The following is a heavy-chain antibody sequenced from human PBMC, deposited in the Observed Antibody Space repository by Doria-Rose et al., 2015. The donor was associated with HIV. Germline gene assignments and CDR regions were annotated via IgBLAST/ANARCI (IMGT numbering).Heavy chain of an antibody. CDR1: GYTFTRYA. D-gene: IGHD2-2*01. CDR2: INVDNGNT. J-gene: IGHJ4*02. CDR3: AKDRVRVVQAATTLDF. V-gene: IGHV1-3*01. Sequence: QVQLVQSGAEVKKPGASVRVSCKASGYTFTRYAMHWVRQAPGQRPEWMGWINVDNGNTEYSQKFQGRLTITWNTSAITAYMELSSLTSDDTAVHYCAKDRVRVVQAATTLDFWGQGALIAVSS.